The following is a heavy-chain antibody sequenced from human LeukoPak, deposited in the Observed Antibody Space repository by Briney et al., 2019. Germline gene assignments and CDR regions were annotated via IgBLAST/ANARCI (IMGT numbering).Heavy chain of an antibody. D-gene: IGHD3-22*01. CDR2: IYYSGRA. CDR1: GGSINSSSYY. J-gene: IGHJ4*02. CDR3: ARQYSSSLGGGY. Sequence: SETLSLTCTVSGGSINSSSYYWGWIRQPPGQGLEWMGTIYYSGRAYYNPSLKSRVTVSVDTSKNQFSLKLSSVTAADTAVYYCARQYSSSLGGGYWGQGTLVTVSS. V-gene: IGHV4-39*01.